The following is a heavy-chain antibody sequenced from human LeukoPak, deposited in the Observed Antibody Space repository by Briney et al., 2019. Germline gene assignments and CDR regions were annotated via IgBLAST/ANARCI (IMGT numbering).Heavy chain of an antibody. J-gene: IGHJ6*02. CDR2: ISSSSSYI. Sequence: PGGSLRLSCAASGFTFSSYSLNWVRQAPGKGLEWGSSISSSSSYIYYADSVKGRFTISRDNAKNSLYLQMNSLRAEDTAVYYCAREGYYGSGSAYYYGMDVWGQGTTVTVSS. D-gene: IGHD3-10*01. V-gene: IGHV3-21*01. CDR1: GFTFSSYS. CDR3: AREGYYGSGSAYYYGMDV.